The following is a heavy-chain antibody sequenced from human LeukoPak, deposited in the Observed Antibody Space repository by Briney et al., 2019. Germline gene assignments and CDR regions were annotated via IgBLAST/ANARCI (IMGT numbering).Heavy chain of an antibody. CDR2: ISSSSSYI. V-gene: IGHV3-21*01. D-gene: IGHD2-15*01. Sequence: PGGSLRLSCAASGFTFSSYSMNWVRQAPGKGLEWVSSISSSSSYIYYADSVKGRFTISRDNAKNSLYLQMNSLRAEDTAVYYCARGYCSGGSCHGLSPYYYYYYGMDVWGQGTTVTVSS. CDR1: GFTFSSYS. CDR3: ARGYCSGGSCHGLSPYYYYYYGMDV. J-gene: IGHJ6*02.